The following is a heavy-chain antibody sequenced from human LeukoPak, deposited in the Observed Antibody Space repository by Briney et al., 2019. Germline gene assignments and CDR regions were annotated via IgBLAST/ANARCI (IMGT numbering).Heavy chain of an antibody. CDR3: ARDLGDYGDYEGGFDP. V-gene: IGHV3-64*01. J-gene: IGHJ5*02. CDR2: ISSNGGST. Sequence: GGSLRLSCAASGFTFSSYAMHWVRQAPGKGLEYVSAISSNGGSTYYANSVKGRFTISRDNSKNTLYLQMGSLRAGDMAVYYCARDLGDYGDYEGGFDPWGQGTLVTVSS. CDR1: GFTFSSYA. D-gene: IGHD4-17*01.